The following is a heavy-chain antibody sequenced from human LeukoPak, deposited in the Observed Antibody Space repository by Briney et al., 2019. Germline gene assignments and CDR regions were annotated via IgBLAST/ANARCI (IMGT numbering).Heavy chain of an antibody. D-gene: IGHD2-15*01. Sequence: PSETLSLTCTVSGGSISSYYWSWIRQPPGKGLEWTGYIYYSGSTNYNPSLKSRVTISVDTSKNQFSLKLSSVTAADTAVYYCARLGSSYSARYFDLWGRGTLVTVSS. J-gene: IGHJ2*01. V-gene: IGHV4-59*08. CDR3: ARLGSSYSARYFDL. CDR2: IYYSGST. CDR1: GGSISSYY.